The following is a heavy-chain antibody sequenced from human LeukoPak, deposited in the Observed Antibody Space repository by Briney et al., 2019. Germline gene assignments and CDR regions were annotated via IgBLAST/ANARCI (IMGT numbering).Heavy chain of an antibody. CDR1: GGSISSYY. CDR3: ARLTSAQSTDYSNFGQPDNWFDP. D-gene: IGHD4-11*01. Sequence: PSETLSLTCTVSGGSISSYYWSWIRQPPGKGLEWIGYIYTSGSTNYNPSLKSRVTISVDTSKNQFSLKLSSVTAADTAVYYCARLTSAQSTDYSNFGQPDNWFDPWGQGTLVTVSS. V-gene: IGHV4-4*09. J-gene: IGHJ5*02. CDR2: IYTSGST.